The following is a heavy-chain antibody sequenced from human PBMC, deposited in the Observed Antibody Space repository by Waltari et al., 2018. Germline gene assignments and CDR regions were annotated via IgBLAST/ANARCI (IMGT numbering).Heavy chain of an antibody. CDR2: ISSNGNSK. CDR3: ARGYCSGGVCYFDS. CDR1: GFPFSDFA. J-gene: IGHJ4*02. D-gene: IGHD2-15*01. V-gene: IGHV3-30*09. Sequence: QVQLVESGGGVVQPGRSLRLSCAASGFPFSDFARHWVRQPPGKGLEWVALISSNGNSKSYADAVKGRFASSRDNSRNTLYVQMNSLRREDAAVYYCARGYCSGGVCYFDSWGQGTQVTVSS.